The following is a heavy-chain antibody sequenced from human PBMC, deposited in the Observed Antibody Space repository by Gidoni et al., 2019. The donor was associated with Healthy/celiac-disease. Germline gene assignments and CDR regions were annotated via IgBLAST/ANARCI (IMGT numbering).Heavy chain of an antibody. D-gene: IGHD4-17*01. V-gene: IGHV4-59*08. CDR3: ARHDPGPAYGGNSPFDY. J-gene: IGHJ4*02. Sequence: QVQLQESGPGLVKPSETLSLTCTVPGGSISSSYWSWIRQPPGKGLEWIGYIYYSGSTNYNPSLKSRVTISVDTSKNQFSLKLSSVTAADTAVYYCARHDPGPAYGGNSPFDYWGQGTLVTVSS. CDR1: GGSISSSY. CDR2: IYYSGST.